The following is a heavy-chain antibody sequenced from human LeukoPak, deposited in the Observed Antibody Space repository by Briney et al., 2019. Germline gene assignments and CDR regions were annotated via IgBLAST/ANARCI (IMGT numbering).Heavy chain of an antibody. D-gene: IGHD3-10*01. CDR2: TKQDGSVK. V-gene: IGHV3-7*05. CDR3: ARADYYGSGSPYPDY. CDR1: GFTFSSYW. Sequence: PGGSLRLSCAASGFTFSSYWMSWVRQAPGKGLEWVANTKQDGSVKYHVDSVKGRFTISRDNAKNSLYLQMNSLRAEDTAVYYCARADYYGSGSPYPDYWGQGTLVTVSS. J-gene: IGHJ4*02.